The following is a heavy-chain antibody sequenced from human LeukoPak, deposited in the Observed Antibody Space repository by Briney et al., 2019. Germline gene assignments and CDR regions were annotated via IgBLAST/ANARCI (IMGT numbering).Heavy chain of an antibody. CDR3: ARDPPYDSSGYYSTSLYYYYYGMDV. D-gene: IGHD3-22*01. CDR1: GFTFSSYS. V-gene: IGHV3-48*02. CDR2: ISSSSSTI. Sequence: PGGSLRLSCAASGFTFSSYSMNWVRQAPGKGLEWVSYISSSSSTIYYADSVKGRFAISRDNAKSSLYLQMNSLRDEDTAVYYCARDPPYDSSGYYSTSLYYYYYGMDVWGQGTTVTVSS. J-gene: IGHJ6*02.